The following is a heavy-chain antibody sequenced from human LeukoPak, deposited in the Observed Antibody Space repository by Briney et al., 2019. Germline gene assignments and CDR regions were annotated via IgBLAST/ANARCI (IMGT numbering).Heavy chain of an antibody. CDR2: IWYDGSNK. CDR3: ARDHSSGWSLYYYYGMDV. Sequence: GGSLRLSCAASGFTFSSYGMHWVRQAPGKGLEWVAVIWYDGSNKYYADSVKGRFTISRDNSKNTLYLQMNSLRAEDTAVYYCARDHSSGWSLYYYYGMDVWGQGTTVTVSS. D-gene: IGHD6-19*01. CDR1: GFTFSSYG. J-gene: IGHJ6*02. V-gene: IGHV3-33*01.